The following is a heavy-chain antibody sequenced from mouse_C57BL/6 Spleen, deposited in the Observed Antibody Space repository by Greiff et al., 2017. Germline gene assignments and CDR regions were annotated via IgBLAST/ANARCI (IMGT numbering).Heavy chain of an antibody. CDR2: ISSGSSTI. CDR1: GFTFSDYG. J-gene: IGHJ4*01. CDR3: ARLAPDY. Sequence: DVMLVESGGGLVKPGGSLKLSCAASGFTFSDYGMHWVRQAPEKGLEWVAYISSGSSTIYYADTVKGRFTISRDNAKNTLFLQMTSLRSEDTSMYYCARLAPDYWGQGTSVTVSS. V-gene: IGHV5-17*01.